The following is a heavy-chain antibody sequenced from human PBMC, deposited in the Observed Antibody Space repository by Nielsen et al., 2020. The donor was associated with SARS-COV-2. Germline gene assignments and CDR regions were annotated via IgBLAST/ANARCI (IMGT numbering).Heavy chain of an antibody. CDR1: GYSISSGYY. V-gene: IGHV4-38-2*02. CDR3: ARGPPTTVTTLYYYYMDV. CDR2: IYHSGST. D-gene: IGHD4-17*01. Sequence: SETLSLICTVSGYSISSGYYWGWIRQPPGKGLEWIGSIYHSGSTYYNPSLKSRVTISVDTSKNQFSLKLSSVTAADTAVYYCARGPPTTVTTLYYYYMDVWGKGTTVTVSS. J-gene: IGHJ6*03.